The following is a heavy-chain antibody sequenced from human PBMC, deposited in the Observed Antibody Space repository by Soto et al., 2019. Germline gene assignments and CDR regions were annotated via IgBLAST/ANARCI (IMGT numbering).Heavy chain of an antibody. CDR2: ISAYSGNT. Sequence: QVHLVQSGAEVKKPGASVKVSCKASSYTFTNFGISWVRQAPGQGLEWMGWISAYSGNTNYAQKFQGRVTITTDTSTSTAYMELRSLRSDDTAVYYCARDLGIAVADIRGIPFDYWGQGTLVTVSS. J-gene: IGHJ4*02. V-gene: IGHV1-18*01. CDR3: ARDLGIAVADIRGIPFDY. D-gene: IGHD6-19*01. CDR1: SYTFTNFG.